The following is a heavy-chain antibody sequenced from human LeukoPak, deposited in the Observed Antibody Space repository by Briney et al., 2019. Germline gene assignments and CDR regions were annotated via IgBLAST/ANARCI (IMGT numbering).Heavy chain of an antibody. Sequence: ASVKVSCKASGYTFTGYYMRWVRQAPGQGLEWMGWINPNSGGTNYAQKFQGRVTMTRDTSISTAYMELSRLRSDDTAVYYCARSDTSDSSGYHYWGQGTLVTVSS. J-gene: IGHJ4*02. V-gene: IGHV1-2*02. CDR1: GYTFTGYY. D-gene: IGHD3-22*01. CDR2: INPNSGGT. CDR3: ARSDTSDSSGYHY.